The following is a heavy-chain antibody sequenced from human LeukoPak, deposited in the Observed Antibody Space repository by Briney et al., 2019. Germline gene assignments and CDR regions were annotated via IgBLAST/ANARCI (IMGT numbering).Heavy chain of an antibody. Sequence: SETLSLACTVSGGSISSYHWSWIRQPPGKGLEWIGYIYYSGSTNYNPSLKSRVTISVDTSKNQFSLKLSSVTAADTAVYYCARDLGFCGGDCYSHNSFDPWGQGTLVTVSS. D-gene: IGHD2-21*02. CDR2: IYYSGST. V-gene: IGHV4-59*01. CDR1: GGSISSYH. J-gene: IGHJ5*02. CDR3: ARDLGFCGGDCYSHNSFDP.